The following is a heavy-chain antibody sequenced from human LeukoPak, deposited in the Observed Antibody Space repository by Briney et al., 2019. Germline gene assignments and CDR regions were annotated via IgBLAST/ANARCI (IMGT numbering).Heavy chain of an antibody. J-gene: IGHJ6*03. Sequence: GGSLRLSCVASGFTFSTYGMSWVRQAPGKGLEWVSAISGSGGSTYYADSVKGRFTISRDNSKNTLYLQMNSLRAEDTAVYYCAKDGGEYYDILTGYYPRLYYMDVWGKGTAVTISS. V-gene: IGHV3-23*01. CDR3: AKDGGEYYDILTGYYPRLYYMDV. D-gene: IGHD3-9*01. CDR1: GFTFSTYG. CDR2: ISGSGGST.